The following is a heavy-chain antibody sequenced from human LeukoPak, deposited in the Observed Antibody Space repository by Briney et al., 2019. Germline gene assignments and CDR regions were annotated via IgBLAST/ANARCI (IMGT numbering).Heavy chain of an antibody. J-gene: IGHJ4*02. D-gene: IGHD5-12*01. CDR1: GGSFSGYY. V-gene: IGHV4-34*01. Sequence: PSETLSLTCAVYGGSFSGYYWSWIRQPPGKGLEWIGEINHSGSTNYNPSLKSRVTISVDTSKNQFSLKLSSVTAADTALYYCARVGYSGYVRGPFDYWGQGTLVTVSS. CDR2: INHSGST. CDR3: ARVGYSGYVRGPFDY.